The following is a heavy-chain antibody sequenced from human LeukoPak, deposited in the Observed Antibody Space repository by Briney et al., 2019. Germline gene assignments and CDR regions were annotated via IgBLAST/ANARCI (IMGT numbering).Heavy chain of an antibody. D-gene: IGHD4-17*01. V-gene: IGHV3-30-3*01. Sequence: GRSLRLSCAASGFTFSSYAMHWVRQAPGKGLEWVAVISYDGSNKYYADSVKGRFTISRDNSKNTLYLQMNSLRAEDTAVYYCARAGRLQYGDYVAFDYWGQGTLVTVSS. J-gene: IGHJ4*02. CDR1: GFTFSSYA. CDR2: ISYDGSNK. CDR3: ARAGRLQYGDYVAFDY.